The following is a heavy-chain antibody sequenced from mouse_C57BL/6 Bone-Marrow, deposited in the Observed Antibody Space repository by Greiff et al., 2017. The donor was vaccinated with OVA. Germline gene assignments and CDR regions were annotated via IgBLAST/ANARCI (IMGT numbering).Heavy chain of an antibody. J-gene: IGHJ3*01. CDR3: TSGDDYDPFAY. CDR1: GFNIKDDY. Sequence: VQLQQSGAELVRPGASVKLSCTAPGFNIKDDYMHWVKQRPEQGLEWIGWIDPENGDTEYASKFQGKATITAATSSNTAYLQLSSLTSEDTAVYYCTSGDDYDPFAYWGQGTLVTVSA. V-gene: IGHV14-4*01. D-gene: IGHD2-4*01. CDR2: IDPENGDT.